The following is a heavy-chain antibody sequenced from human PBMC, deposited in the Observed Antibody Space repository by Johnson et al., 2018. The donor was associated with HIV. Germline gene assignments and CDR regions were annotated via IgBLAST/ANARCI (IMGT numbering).Heavy chain of an antibody. CDR3: AKEQLLRAFDI. J-gene: IGHJ3*02. CDR1: GFTFSSYW. Sequence: EQLVESGGDLVQPGGSLRLSCAASGFTFSSYWMHWVRQVPGKGLVWVSRINGDGSSTFYADSVKGRFTTARDSAKNTLYLQMNSLRAEDTAVYYCAKEQLLRAFDIWGQGTMVTVSS. D-gene: IGHD2-15*01. V-gene: IGHV3-74*01. CDR2: INGDGSST.